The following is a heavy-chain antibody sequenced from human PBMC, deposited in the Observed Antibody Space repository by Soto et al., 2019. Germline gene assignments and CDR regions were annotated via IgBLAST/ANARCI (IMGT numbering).Heavy chain of an antibody. CDR3: ARTYGTYSSSQEIDY. V-gene: IGHV2-70*01. J-gene: IGHJ4*02. D-gene: IGHD6-13*01. CDR1: GFSLSTSGMC. CDR2: IDWDDDK. Sequence: SGPTLVNPTQTLTLTCTFSGFSLSTSGMCVSWIRQPPGKALEWLALIDWDDDKYYSTSLKTRLTISKDTSKNQVVLTMTNMDPVDTATYYCARTYGTYSSSQEIDYWGQGTLVTVSS.